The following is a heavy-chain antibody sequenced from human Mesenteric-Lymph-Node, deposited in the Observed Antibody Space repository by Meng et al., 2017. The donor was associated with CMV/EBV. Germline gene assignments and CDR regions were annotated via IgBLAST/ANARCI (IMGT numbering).Heavy chain of an antibody. J-gene: IGHJ4*02. CDR1: GFTFSSYS. V-gene: IGHV3-48*04. D-gene: IGHD2-8*01. CDR2: ISSSSSTI. CDR3: ARGNGGFDY. Sequence: GESLKISCVASGFTFSSYSMNWVRQAPGKGLEWVSYISSSSSTIYYADSVKGRFTISRDNARNTLYLQMNSLRAEDTAVYYCARGNGGFDYWGQGTLVTVSS.